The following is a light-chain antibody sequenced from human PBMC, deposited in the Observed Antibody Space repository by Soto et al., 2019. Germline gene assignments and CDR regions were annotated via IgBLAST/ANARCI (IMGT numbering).Light chain of an antibody. Sequence: EIVLTQSPATLSLSPGERATLSCRASQSVGSYLAWYQQRPGQAPRLLIYDASNRATGIPARFSGSGSGTDFTLTISSLEPEDCAVYYCQQRSDGFTFGPGTKVDI. CDR3: QQRSDGFT. V-gene: IGKV3-11*01. CDR2: DAS. J-gene: IGKJ3*01. CDR1: QSVGSY.